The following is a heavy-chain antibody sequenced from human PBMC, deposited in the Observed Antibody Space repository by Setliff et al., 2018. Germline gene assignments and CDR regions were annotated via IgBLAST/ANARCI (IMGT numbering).Heavy chain of an antibody. J-gene: IGHJ4*02. D-gene: IGHD3-22*01. CDR3: ARAPRYFDSTGSYFDF. V-gene: IGHV4-39*07. CDR1: GASLSSGTYY. CDR2: IYYRGDT. Sequence: SETLSLTCTVSGASLSSGTYYWGWIRQPPGKGLEWIGRIYYRGDTYYNASLKGRLTISVDTSKSQFSLKLTSVTAADTAVYYCARAPRYFDSTGSYFDFWGQGTLVTVSS.